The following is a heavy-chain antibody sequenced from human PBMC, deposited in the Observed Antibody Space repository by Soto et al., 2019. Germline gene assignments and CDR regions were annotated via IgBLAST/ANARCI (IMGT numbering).Heavy chain of an antibody. J-gene: IGHJ4*02. D-gene: IGHD6-13*01. Sequence: SQTLSLTCAISGDSVSSNSAAWNWIRQSPSRGLEWLGRTYYGSKWYNDYAVSVRSRITINPDTSKDQFSLQLNSVTPEDTAVYFCARDRSPGSSSWYDYWGQGTMVTVSS. CDR2: TYYGSKWYN. CDR3: ARDRSPGSSSWYDY. CDR1: GDSVSSNSAA. V-gene: IGHV6-1*01.